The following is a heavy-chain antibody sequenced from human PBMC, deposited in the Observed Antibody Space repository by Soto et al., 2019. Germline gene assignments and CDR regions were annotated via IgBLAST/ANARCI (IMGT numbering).Heavy chain of an antibody. CDR3: AREAIDSSNWNNWYFDL. J-gene: IGHJ2*01. D-gene: IGHD6-13*01. Sequence: GGSLRLSCAASGFTVSSYDMHWVRQATGKGLEWVSAIGKGGGDTYYAGSVKGRFTISRENAKNSLYLQMDSLRAGDTAVYYCAREAIDSSNWNNWYFDLWGRGTLVTVSS. CDR1: GFTVSSYD. V-gene: IGHV3-13*01. CDR2: IGKGGGDT.